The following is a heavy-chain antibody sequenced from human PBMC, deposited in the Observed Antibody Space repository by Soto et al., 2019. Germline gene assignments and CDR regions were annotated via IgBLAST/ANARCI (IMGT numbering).Heavy chain of an antibody. CDR1: EFNFGSHA. V-gene: IGHV3-23*01. Sequence: VGPLRLPYAASEFNFGSHAIRRILQAPGKGLEWVSAISGSGGSTYYADSVKGRFTISRDNSKNTLYLQMNSLRAEDTAVYYCARLGIAAALDYWGQGTLVTVSS. CDR2: ISGSGGST. D-gene: IGHD6-13*01. J-gene: IGHJ4*02. CDR3: ARLGIAAALDY.